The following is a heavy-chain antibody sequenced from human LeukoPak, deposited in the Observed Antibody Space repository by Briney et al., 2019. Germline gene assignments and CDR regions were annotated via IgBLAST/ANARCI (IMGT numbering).Heavy chain of an antibody. D-gene: IGHD4/OR15-4a*01. Sequence: GGSLRLSCAASGFTLSSYAMSWVRQGPGKGLERVSAISVSGNTYHADSVKGRFTISRDNSKNTLYLQMNSLRAEDTAVYYCARRAGAYSHPYDYWGQGTLVTVSS. CDR3: ARRAGAYSHPYDY. CDR1: GFTLSSYA. J-gene: IGHJ4*02. V-gene: IGHV3-23*01. CDR2: ISVSGNT.